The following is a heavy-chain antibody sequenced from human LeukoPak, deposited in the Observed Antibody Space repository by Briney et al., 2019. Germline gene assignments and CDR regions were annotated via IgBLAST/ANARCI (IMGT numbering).Heavy chain of an antibody. J-gene: IGHJ3*02. Sequence: SETLSLTCTVSGGSITTGDYYWSWIRQPPGKGLEWIGEIYHSGSNYHPSLKSRVTISLDTSKNQFSLKLSSVTAADTAVYYCARLCPIVVVPAATTKNDAFDIWGQGTMVTVSS. CDR1: GGSITTGDYY. D-gene: IGHD2-2*01. V-gene: IGHV4-30-4*01. CDR3: ARLCPIVVVPAATTKNDAFDI. CDR2: IYHSGS.